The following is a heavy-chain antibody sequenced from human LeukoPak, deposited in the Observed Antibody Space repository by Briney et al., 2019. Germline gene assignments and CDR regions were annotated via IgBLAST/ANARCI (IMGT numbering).Heavy chain of an antibody. D-gene: IGHD3-10*01. Sequence: GGSLRLSCTGSDFIFADYVMNWVRQAPGRGREWIGSIRSKVYEEATEYAASVRGRFTISRDDSKTIAYLQMNSLEAADTAVYYCSPGSMNVWGKGTTVTVSS. CDR2: IRSKVYEEAT. J-gene: IGHJ6*03. V-gene: IGHV3-49*04. CDR1: DFIFADYV. CDR3: SPGSMNV.